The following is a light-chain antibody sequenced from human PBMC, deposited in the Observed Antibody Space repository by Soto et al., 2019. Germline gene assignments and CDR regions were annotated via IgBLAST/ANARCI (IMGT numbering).Light chain of an antibody. CDR3: QQSFSTLT. V-gene: IGKV1-39*01. CDR1: QSISSY. CDR2: GTS. J-gene: IGKJ5*01. Sequence: DIQMTQSPSSLSASVGDRVTIACRASQSISSYLNWYQQKPGKAPRLLIYGTSSLQSGVPSRFSGSGSGTDFTLTINSLRTEDFATYYCQQSFSTLTFGQGTRRRL.